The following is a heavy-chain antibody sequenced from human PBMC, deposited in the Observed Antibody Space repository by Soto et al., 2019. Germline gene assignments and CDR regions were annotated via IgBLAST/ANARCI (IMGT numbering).Heavy chain of an antibody. V-gene: IGHV3-30-3*01. Sequence: GGSLRLSCAASGFTFSSYAMHWVRQAPGKGLEWVAVISYDGSNKYYADSVKGRFTISRDNSKNTLYLQMNSLRAEDTAVYYCARDKVRRDSGYESFDYWGQGTLVTVSS. CDR3: ARDKVRRDSGYESFDY. J-gene: IGHJ4*02. D-gene: IGHD5-12*01. CDR1: GFTFSSYA. CDR2: ISYDGSNK.